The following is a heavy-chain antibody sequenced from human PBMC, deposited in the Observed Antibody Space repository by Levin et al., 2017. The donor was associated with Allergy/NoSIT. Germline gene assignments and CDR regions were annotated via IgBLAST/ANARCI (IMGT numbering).Heavy chain of an antibody. CDR2: TYSDGRT. D-gene: IGHD3-16*01. CDR3: ARDPLLGQSQYYYGMDV. CDR1: GFTVGSTY. J-gene: IGHJ6*02. Sequence: GGSLRLSCTGSGFTVGSTYMSWVRQAPGKGLEWLSVTYSDGRTYYADSVKDRFTISRDNSKNTLHLQMDSLRPEDTAIYYCARDPLLGQSQYYYGMDVWGQGTTVVVSS. V-gene: IGHV3-66*01.